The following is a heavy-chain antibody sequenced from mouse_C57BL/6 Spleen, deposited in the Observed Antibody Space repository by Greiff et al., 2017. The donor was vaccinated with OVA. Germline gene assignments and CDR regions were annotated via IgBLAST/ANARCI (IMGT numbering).Heavy chain of an antibody. CDR1: GYTFTSYW. Sequence: QVQLQQPGAELVRPGTSVKLSCKASGYTFTSYWMHWVKQRPGQGLEWIGVIDPSDSYTNYNQKFKGKATLTVDTSSSTAYMQLSSLTSEDSAVYYCARSGYESYYFDYWGQGTTLTVSS. V-gene: IGHV1-59*01. D-gene: IGHD3-1*01. CDR3: ARSGYESYYFDY. CDR2: IDPSDSYT. J-gene: IGHJ2*01.